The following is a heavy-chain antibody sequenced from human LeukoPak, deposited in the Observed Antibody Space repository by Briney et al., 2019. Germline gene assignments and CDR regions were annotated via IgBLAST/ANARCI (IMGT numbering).Heavy chain of an antibody. CDR1: GFTFSSYW. D-gene: IGHD3-22*01. Sequence: GGSLRLSCAASGFTFSSYWMSWVRQAPGKGLEWVANIKQDGSEKYYVDSVKGRFTISRDNAKNSLYLQMNSLRAEDTAVYYCASTYYYDSSGYWGQGTLVTVSS. CDR2: IKQDGSEK. J-gene: IGHJ4*02. CDR3: ASTYYYDSSGY. V-gene: IGHV3-7*01.